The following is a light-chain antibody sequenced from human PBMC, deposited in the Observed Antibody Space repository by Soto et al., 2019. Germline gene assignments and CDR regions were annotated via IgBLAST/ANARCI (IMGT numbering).Light chain of an antibody. V-gene: IGKV3-20*01. CDR3: QQYGSSPRGTT. CDR2: GAS. Sequence: EIVLTQSPGTQSLSPGERATLSCRASQSVSSSYLAWYQQKPGQAPRLLIYGASSRATGIPDRFSGSGSGTDFTLTISRLEPEDFAVYYCQQYGSSPRGTTFGGGTKVEIK. CDR1: QSVSSSY. J-gene: IGKJ4*01.